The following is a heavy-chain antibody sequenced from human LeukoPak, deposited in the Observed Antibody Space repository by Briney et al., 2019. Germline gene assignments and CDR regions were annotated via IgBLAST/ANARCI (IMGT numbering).Heavy chain of an antibody. CDR3: ATETSGYSYGLYQKFDY. V-gene: IGHV1-69*13. Sequence: ASVKVSCKASGGTFSSYAISWVRQAPGQGLEWMGGIIPIFGTANYAPKFQGRVTITADESTSTAYMELSSLRSEDTAVYYCATETSGYSYGLYQKFDYWGQGTLVTVSS. J-gene: IGHJ4*02. CDR2: IIPIFGTA. D-gene: IGHD5-18*01. CDR1: GGTFSSYA.